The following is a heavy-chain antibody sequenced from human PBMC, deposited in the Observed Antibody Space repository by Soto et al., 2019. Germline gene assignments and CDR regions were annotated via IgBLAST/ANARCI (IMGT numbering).Heavy chain of an antibody. J-gene: IGHJ5*02. Sequence: EVHLVESGGGLVQPGGSLRLSCTASGFTFSNFEMNWVRQAPGKGPEHVLYISNSGSTIKYADSVKGRFTTSRDNAKNSLYLQMNSLRAEDTGVYYCARARSVEVASNWFDPWGQGTLVTVSS. V-gene: IGHV3-48*03. CDR2: ISNSGSTI. CDR3: ARARSVEVASNWFDP. D-gene: IGHD2-15*01. CDR1: GFTFSNFE.